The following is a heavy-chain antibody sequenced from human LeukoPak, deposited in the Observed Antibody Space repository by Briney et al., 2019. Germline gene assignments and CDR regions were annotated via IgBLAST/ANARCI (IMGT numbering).Heavy chain of an antibody. Sequence: KPSETLSLTCAVYGGSFSGYYWSWIRQPPGKGLEWIGEINHSGSTNYNPSLKSRVTISVDTSKNQFSLKLSSVTAADTAVYYCAKDSSGDMDVWGKGTTVTVSS. V-gene: IGHV4-34*01. CDR2: INHSGST. CDR1: GGSFSGYY. CDR3: AKDSSGDMDV. J-gene: IGHJ6*03. D-gene: IGHD3-22*01.